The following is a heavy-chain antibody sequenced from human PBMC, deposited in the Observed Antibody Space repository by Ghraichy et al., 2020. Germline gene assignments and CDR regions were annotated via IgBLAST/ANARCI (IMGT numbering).Heavy chain of an antibody. CDR2: IYYSGST. CDR3: ARGRDSGGYLSGFDY. CDR1: GGSISSYY. V-gene: IGHV4-59*01. J-gene: IGHJ4*02. D-gene: IGHD1-26*01. Sequence: SETLSLTCTVSGGSISSYYWSWIRQPPGKGLEWIGFIYYSGSTNYNPSLKSRVTISVDTSKNQFSLKLSSVTAADTAVFYCARGRDSGGYLSGFDYWGQGTLFTLSS.